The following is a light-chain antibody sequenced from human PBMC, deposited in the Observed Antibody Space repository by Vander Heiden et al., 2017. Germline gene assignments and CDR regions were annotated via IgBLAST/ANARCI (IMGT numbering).Light chain of an antibody. Sequence: DIQMTQSPSSLSASVGDRVTITCRASQSIGNYLNWFQQKPGTAPKLLIYAASSLQSGVPSRFSGSGSGTDFTLTINSLQPEDFATYYCQQSYRTPWTFGQGTKVAIK. CDR3: QQSYRTPWT. V-gene: IGKV1-39*01. CDR1: QSIGNY. CDR2: AAS. J-gene: IGKJ1*01.